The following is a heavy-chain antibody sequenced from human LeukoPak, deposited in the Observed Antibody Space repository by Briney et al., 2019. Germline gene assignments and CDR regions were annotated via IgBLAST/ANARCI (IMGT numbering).Heavy chain of an antibody. CDR2: IYTSGST. J-gene: IGHJ6*02. Sequence: PSETLSLTCTVSGGSISSGSYYWSWIRQPAGKGLEWIGRIYTSGSTNYNPSLKSRVTISVDTSKNQFSLKLSSVTAADTAVDYCAREYPTSGRYCSSTSCYNYYYYGMDVWGQGTTVTVSS. V-gene: IGHV4-61*02. D-gene: IGHD2-2*02. CDR1: GGSISSGSYY. CDR3: AREYPTSGRYCSSTSCYNYYYYGMDV.